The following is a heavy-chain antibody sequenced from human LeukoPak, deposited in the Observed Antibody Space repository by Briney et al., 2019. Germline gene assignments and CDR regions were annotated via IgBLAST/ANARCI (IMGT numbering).Heavy chain of an antibody. CDR3: ARRMATTPYWYFDL. Sequence: SEALSLTRIVTRGSISRYYRSGLRQPAGRGLEGIGYIDYSGSSNYYSSHKSRGSISVDTSKNQFSLKLSSVTAADTAVYYCARRMATTPYWYFDLWGRGTLVTVSS. D-gene: IGHD5-24*01. CDR2: IDYSGSS. V-gene: IGHV4-59*01. CDR1: RGSISRYY. J-gene: IGHJ2*01.